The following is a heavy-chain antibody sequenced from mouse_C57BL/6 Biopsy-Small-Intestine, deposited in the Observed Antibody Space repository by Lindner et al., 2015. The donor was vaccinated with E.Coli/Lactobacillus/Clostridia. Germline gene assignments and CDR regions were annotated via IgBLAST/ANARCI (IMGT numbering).Heavy chain of an antibody. Sequence: VQLQESGPELVKPGASVKLSCKASGYTFTSYDINWVKQRPGQGLEWIGWIYPRDGSTKYNEKFKGKATLTVDTSSSTAYMELHSLTSEDSAVYFCARSYYYGSSSFAYWGQGTLVTVSA. J-gene: IGHJ3*01. D-gene: IGHD1-1*01. CDR3: ARSYYYGSSSFAY. CDR1: GYTFTSYD. CDR2: IYPRDGST. V-gene: IGHV1-85*01.